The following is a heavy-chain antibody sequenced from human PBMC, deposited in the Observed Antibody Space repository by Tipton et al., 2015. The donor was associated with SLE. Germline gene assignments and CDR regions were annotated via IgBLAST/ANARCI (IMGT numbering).Heavy chain of an antibody. J-gene: IGHJ6*02. CDR1: GFTFSSYW. V-gene: IGHV3-74*01. D-gene: IGHD3-10*01. Sequence: SLRLSCAASGFTFSSYWMHWVRQAPGKGLVWVSRINSDGSSTRYADSVKGRFTISRDNAKNTLYLQMNSLRAEDTAVYYCASAMVRGWFYGMDVWGQGTTVTVSS. CDR3: ASAMVRGWFYGMDV. CDR2: INSDGSST.